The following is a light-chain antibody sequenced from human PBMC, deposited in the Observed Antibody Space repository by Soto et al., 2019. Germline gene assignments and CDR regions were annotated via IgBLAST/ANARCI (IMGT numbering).Light chain of an antibody. J-gene: IGKJ1*01. CDR1: QSISSW. CDR3: QHYNSYWT. Sequence: DIQMTQSPSTLSASVGDRVTITCRASQSISSWLAWYQQKPGKAPKLLIYDASSLESGVPSRFSGSGSGTEFTLTISGLQPDDFATYYCQHYNSYWTFGQGTKVDIK. V-gene: IGKV1-5*01. CDR2: DAS.